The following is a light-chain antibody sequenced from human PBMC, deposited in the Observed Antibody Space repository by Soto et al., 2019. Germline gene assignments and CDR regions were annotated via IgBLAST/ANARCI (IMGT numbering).Light chain of an antibody. J-gene: IGKJ4*01. V-gene: IGKV3-20*01. CDR3: QQYERSPTT. CDR1: QSVSSTY. Sequence: EIVLTQSPGTLSLSPGERATLSCRASQSVSSTYLAWYQQKPGQAPSLLIYGASRRATGIPDRFSGSGSGTDFTLTISRLEPEDFAVYYCQQYERSPTTFGGETKVEIK. CDR2: GAS.